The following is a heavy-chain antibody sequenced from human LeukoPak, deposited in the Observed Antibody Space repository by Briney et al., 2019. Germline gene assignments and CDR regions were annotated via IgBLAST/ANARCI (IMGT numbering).Heavy chain of an antibody. V-gene: IGHV3-7*01. CDR3: ARRNSGYDYRFDY. CDR2: IKQDGSEK. J-gene: IGHJ4*02. Sequence: PGGSLRLSCAASGFTFSSYWMSWVRQAPGKGLEWVANIKQDGSEKYYVDSVKGRFTISRDNAKNSLYLQMNSLRAEDTAVYYCARRNSGYDYRFDYWGQGTLVTVSS. CDR1: GFTFSSYW. D-gene: IGHD5-12*01.